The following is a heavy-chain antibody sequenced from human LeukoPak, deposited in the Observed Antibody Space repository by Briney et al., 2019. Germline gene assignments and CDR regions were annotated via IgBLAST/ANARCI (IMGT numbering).Heavy chain of an antibody. D-gene: IGHD4-17*01. V-gene: IGHV4-30-2*01. J-gene: IGHJ4*02. CDR2: IYHSGST. Sequence: PSQTLSLTCAVSGGSLSSGGYPWRWIRQPPGKGLEWSGYIYHSGSTYYNPSLKSRVTISVDRSKNQFSLKLSSVTAADTAVYYCARRSLWYGDYVGYFDYWGQGTLVTVSS. CDR1: GGSLSSGGYP. CDR3: ARRSLWYGDYVGYFDY.